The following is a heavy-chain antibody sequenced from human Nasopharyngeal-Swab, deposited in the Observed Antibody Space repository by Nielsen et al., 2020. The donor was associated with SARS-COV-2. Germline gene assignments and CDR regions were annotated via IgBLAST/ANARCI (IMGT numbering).Heavy chain of an antibody. Sequence: GESLKISCAASGFTFNNYNFNWVRQAPGKGLEWVSSISSSSNYIYYADSVKGRFTISRDNAKNSLYLQMNSLRAEDTAVYYCARDGLDYDFWSDYFMDVWGQGTTVTVSS. CDR2: ISSSSNYI. J-gene: IGHJ6*02. CDR3: ARDGLDYDFWSDYFMDV. V-gene: IGHV3-21*01. D-gene: IGHD3-3*01. CDR1: GFTFNNYN.